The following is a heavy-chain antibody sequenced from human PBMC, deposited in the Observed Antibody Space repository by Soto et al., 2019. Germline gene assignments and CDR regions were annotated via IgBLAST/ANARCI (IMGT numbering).Heavy chain of an antibody. Sequence: EVQLVESGGGLVQPGGSLRLSCAASGFTFSSYAMHWVRQAPGKGLEYVSAISSNGGSTYYANSVKGRFTISRDNSKNTLYLQMGSLGAEDMAVYYCARKALGWFDPWGQGTLVTVSS. CDR1: GFTFSSYA. CDR2: ISSNGGST. V-gene: IGHV3-64*01. J-gene: IGHJ5*02. CDR3: ARKALGWFDP.